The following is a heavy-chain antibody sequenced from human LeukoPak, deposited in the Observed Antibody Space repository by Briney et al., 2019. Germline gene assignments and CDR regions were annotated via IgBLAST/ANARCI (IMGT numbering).Heavy chain of an antibody. D-gene: IGHD3-3*01. CDR3: ASGPPFLKYFEY. CDR1: GFTFSTYV. Sequence: PGGSLRLSCAASGFTFSTYVMNWFRQAPGKGLECVSTISVGAEYIFYADSVKGRFTIYRDDSNNALYLRMHSLRVEDTALYYCASGPPFLKYFEYWGEGTLVTVSS. V-gene: IGHV3-23*01. CDR2: ISVGAEYI. J-gene: IGHJ4*02.